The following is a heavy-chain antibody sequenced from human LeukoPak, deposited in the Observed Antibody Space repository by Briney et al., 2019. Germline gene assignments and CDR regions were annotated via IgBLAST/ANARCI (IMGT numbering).Heavy chain of an antibody. Sequence: PSETLSLTCAVSGASISSSYWWSWVRQPPGKGLEWIGSIYYSGTTYYNPSLKSRVTISVDTSKNQFSLKLSSVTAADTAVYYCARGYYAFDIWGQGTMVTVSS. V-gene: IGHV4-39*01. D-gene: IGHD3-22*01. CDR1: GASISSSYW. CDR3: ARGYYAFDI. J-gene: IGHJ3*02. CDR2: IYYSGTT.